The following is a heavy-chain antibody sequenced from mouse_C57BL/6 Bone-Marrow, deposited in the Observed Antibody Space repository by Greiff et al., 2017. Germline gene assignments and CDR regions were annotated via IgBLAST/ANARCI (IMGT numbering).Heavy chain of an antibody. CDR1: GYTFTSYW. CDR3: ARKHRLEGYAMDY. D-gene: IGHD2-14*01. V-gene: IGHV1-52*01. J-gene: IGHJ4*01. CDR2: IDPNNGGT. Sequence: QVQLQQPGAELVRPGASVKLSCKASGYTFTSYWMHWVKQRPVQGLEWIGKIDPNNGGTHYNQKFKSKATLTVDKSSSTAYMQLSSLTSEDSAVYYCARKHRLEGYAMDYWGQGTSVTVSS.